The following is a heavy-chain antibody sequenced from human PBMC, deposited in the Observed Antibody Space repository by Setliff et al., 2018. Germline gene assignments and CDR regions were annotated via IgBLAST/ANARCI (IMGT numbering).Heavy chain of an antibody. CDR1: GHTFTTYA. CDR3: ARASRFGTIRYRGDYYMDV. D-gene: IGHD3-10*01. CDR2: INTNTGNP. Sequence: ASVKVSCKASGHTFTTYAISWMRQAPGQGLEWMGWINTNTGNPSYAQGFTGRFVFSLDTSVSTTYLQISSLKAEDTAVYYCARASRFGTIRYRGDYYMDVWGKGTTVTSP. J-gene: IGHJ6*03. V-gene: IGHV7-4-1*02.